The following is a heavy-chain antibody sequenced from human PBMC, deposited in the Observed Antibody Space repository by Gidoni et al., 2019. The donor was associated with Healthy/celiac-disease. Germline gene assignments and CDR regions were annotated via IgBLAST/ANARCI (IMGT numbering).Heavy chain of an antibody. CDR1: GGTFSSYA. CDR2: IIPILGIA. CDR3: SRDSGSYGYYYYYYMDV. V-gene: IGHV1-69*04. J-gene: IGHJ6*03. Sequence: QVQLVQSGAEVKKPGSSVKVSCKASGGTFSSYAISWVRQAPGQGLEWMGRIIPILGIATYAQKFQDRVTITADKSTSTAYMELSSMRSDDTAVYYCSRDSGSYGYYYYYYMDVWGKGTTVTVSS. D-gene: IGHD1-26*01.